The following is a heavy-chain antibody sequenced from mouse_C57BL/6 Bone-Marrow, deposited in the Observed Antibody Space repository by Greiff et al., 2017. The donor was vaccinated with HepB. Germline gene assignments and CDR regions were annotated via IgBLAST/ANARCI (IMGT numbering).Heavy chain of an antibody. J-gene: IGHJ2*01. CDR1: GFTFSSYA. D-gene: IGHD1-1*01. CDR3: TRGSSYFDY. V-gene: IGHV5-9-1*02. CDR2: ISSGGDYI. Sequence: EVNVVESGEGLVKPGGSLKLSCAASGFTFSSYAMSWVRQTPEKRLEWVAYISSGGDYIYYADTVKGRFTISRDNARSTLYLQMSSLKSEDTAMYYCTRGSSYFDYWGQGTTLTVSS.